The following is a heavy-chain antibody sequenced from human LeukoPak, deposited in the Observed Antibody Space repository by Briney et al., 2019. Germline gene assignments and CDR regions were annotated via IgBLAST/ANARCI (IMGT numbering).Heavy chain of an antibody. CDR3: ARDGGTFVVVPAASHYGMDV. D-gene: IGHD2-2*01. V-gene: IGHV3-30-3*01. J-gene: IGHJ6*02. Sequence: PGGSLRLSCAASGFTFSSYAMHWVRQAPGKWLEWVAVILYDGSNKYYADSVKGRFIITRDNSKTTLYMQMNSLRAEDTAVYYCARDGGTFVVVPAASHYGMDVWGQGTTVTVSS. CDR2: ILYDGSNK. CDR1: GFTFSSYA.